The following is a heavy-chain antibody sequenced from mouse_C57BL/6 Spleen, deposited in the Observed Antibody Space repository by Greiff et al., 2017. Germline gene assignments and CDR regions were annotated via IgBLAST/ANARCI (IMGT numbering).Heavy chain of an antibody. D-gene: IGHD2-5*01. CDR2: ISSGSSTI. Sequence: DVMLVESGGGLVKPGGSLKLSCAASGFTFSDYGMHWVRQAPEKGLEWVAYISSGSSTIYYADTVKGRFTISRDNAKNTLFLQMTSLRSEDTAMYYCARSYSNYAYFDVWGTGTTVTVSS. CDR1: GFTFSDYG. J-gene: IGHJ1*03. CDR3: ARSYSNYAYFDV. V-gene: IGHV5-17*01.